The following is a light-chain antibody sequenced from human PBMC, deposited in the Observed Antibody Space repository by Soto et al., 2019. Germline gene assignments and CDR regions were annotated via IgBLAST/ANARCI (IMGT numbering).Light chain of an antibody. CDR3: QTWGTGIQGV. CDR1: SGHSSYA. Sequence: QPVLTQSPSASASLGASVKLTCTLSSGHSSYAIAWHQQQPEKGPRYLMKLNGDGSHSKGDGIPDRFSGSSSGAERYLTISSLQSEDEADYYCQTWGTGIQGVFGGGTKLTVL. CDR2: LNGDGSH. V-gene: IGLV4-69*01. J-gene: IGLJ2*01.